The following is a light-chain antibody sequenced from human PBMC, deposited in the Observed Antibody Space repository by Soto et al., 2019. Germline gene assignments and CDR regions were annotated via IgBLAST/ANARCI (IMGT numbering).Light chain of an antibody. J-gene: IGKJ5*01. Sequence: ETVLTQSPGTLSLSPGERATLSCSASQSVRSRYLAWYQQKPGQAPRLLISGASSRATGIPDRFSGSGSGTDFTLTVSRLEPEDFALYYCQQYGNSPITFGQGTRLEI. V-gene: IGKV3-20*01. CDR1: QSVRSRY. CDR3: QQYGNSPIT. CDR2: GAS.